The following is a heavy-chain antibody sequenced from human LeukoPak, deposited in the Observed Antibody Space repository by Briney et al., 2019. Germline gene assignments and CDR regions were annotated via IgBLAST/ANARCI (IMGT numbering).Heavy chain of an antibody. CDR3: AGDLFSGGYYYGMDV. J-gene: IGHJ6*02. CDR1: GFTVSSNY. Sequence: GGSLRLSCAASGFTVSSNYMSWVRQAPGKGLEWVSVIYSGGSTYYADSVKGRFTISRHNSKNTLYLQMNSLRAEDTAVYYCAGDLFSGGYYYGMDVWGQGTTVTVSS. V-gene: IGHV3-53*04. D-gene: IGHD1-14*01. CDR2: IYSGGST.